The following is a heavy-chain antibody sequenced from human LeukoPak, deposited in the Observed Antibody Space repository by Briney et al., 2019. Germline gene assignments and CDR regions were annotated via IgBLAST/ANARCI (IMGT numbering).Heavy chain of an antibody. J-gene: IGHJ4*02. D-gene: IGHD6-19*01. CDR3: ARVPYSSGWYVYYFDY. CDR2: IYHSGST. V-gene: IGHV4-38-2*02. CDR1: GYSISSGYY. Sequence: SETLSLTCTVSGYSISSGYYWGWIRQPPVKGLEWIGTIYHSGSTYYNPSLKSRVTILVDTSKNQFSLKLSSVTAADTAVYYCARVPYSSGWYVYYFDYWGQGTLVTVSS.